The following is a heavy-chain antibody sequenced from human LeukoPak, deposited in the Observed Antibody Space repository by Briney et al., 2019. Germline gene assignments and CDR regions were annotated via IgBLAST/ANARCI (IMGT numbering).Heavy chain of an antibody. CDR1: GYQFSNHW. J-gene: IGHJ4*02. CDR3: ARVVVPAAISY. D-gene: IGHD2-2*01. V-gene: IGHV5-51*01. CDR2: INPDDSDI. Sequence: GESLKISCKGSGYQFSNHWIGWVRQMSGKGLEWMGAINPDDSDIRYSPSFEGQVTISADKSTSTAYLQWNSLEASDTAMYYCARVVVPAAISYWGQGTPVTVFS.